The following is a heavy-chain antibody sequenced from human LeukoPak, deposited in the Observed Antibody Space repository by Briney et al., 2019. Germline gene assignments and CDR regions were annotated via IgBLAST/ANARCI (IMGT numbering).Heavy chain of an antibody. J-gene: IGHJ5*02. CDR3: ARETHYGSFWFDP. Sequence: PGGSLRLSCAGSGFTVSTNYMTWVRQAPGKGLEWVSVIYSGGSTHYAVSVKGRFTISRDNSKNTLYLQMNSLRAEDTAVYYCARETHYGSFWFDPWGQGTLATVSS. CDR1: GFTVSTNY. CDR2: IYSGGST. D-gene: IGHD3-10*01. V-gene: IGHV3-66*01.